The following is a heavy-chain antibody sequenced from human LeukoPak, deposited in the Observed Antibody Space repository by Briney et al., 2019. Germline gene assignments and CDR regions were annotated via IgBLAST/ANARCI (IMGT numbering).Heavy chain of an antibody. CDR1: GFTFNKYW. Sequence: GGSLRLSCAASGFTFNKYWMSWVRQTPGKGLEWVANIKQDGSEEYCLDSVKGRFTISRDNAKSSLYLQMTSLGTEDTAVYYCARDKEEGATKFDSWGQGTLVTVSS. CDR2: IKQDGSEE. J-gene: IGHJ4*02. V-gene: IGHV3-7*03. D-gene: IGHD1-26*01. CDR3: ARDKEEGATKFDS.